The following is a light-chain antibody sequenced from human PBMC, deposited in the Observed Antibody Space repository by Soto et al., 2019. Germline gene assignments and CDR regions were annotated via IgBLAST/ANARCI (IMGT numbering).Light chain of an antibody. Sequence: SLLTQPPSVYRAPGQMVTISCTGSSSNIGAGYDVHWYQQLPGTAPKLLIYGNSNRPSGVPDRFSGSKSGTSASLAITGLQAEDEADYYCQSYDSSLREVFGGGTQLTVL. J-gene: IGLJ2*01. CDR2: GNS. V-gene: IGLV1-40*01. CDR3: QSYDSSLREV. CDR1: SSNIGAGYD.